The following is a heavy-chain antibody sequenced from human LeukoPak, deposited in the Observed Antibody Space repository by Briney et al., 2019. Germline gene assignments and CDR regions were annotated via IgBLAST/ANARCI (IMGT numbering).Heavy chain of an antibody. Sequence: SETLSLTCAVYGGSFSGYYWSWIRQPPGKGLEWIGEINHSGSTNYNPSLKSRVTISVDTSKNQFALKLSSVTAADAAVYYCALHVAAAGYDAFDIWGQGTMVTVSS. V-gene: IGHV4-34*01. CDR2: INHSGST. J-gene: IGHJ3*02. CDR1: GGSFSGYY. D-gene: IGHD6-13*01. CDR3: ALHVAAAGYDAFDI.